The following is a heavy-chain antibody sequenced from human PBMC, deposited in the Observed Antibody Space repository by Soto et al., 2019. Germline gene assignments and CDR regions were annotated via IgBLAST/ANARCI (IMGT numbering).Heavy chain of an antibody. J-gene: IGHJ5*02. V-gene: IGHV4-59*01. CDR3: ARAVNYYGSGSFYWWFDP. Sequence: SETLSLTCTVSGGSISSYYWSWIRQPPGKGLEWIGYMFYSGSTNYNPSLKSRVTMSVDTSKNQFSLKLSSVSAADTAVYYCARAVNYYGSGSFYWWFDPWGQGTLVPSPQ. CDR2: MFYSGST. CDR1: GGSISSYY. D-gene: IGHD3-10*01.